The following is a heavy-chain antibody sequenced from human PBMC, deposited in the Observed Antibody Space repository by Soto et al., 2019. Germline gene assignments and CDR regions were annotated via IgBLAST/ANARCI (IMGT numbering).Heavy chain of an antibody. CDR2: TYYGSEWFN. CDR1: GDSISNERAG. Sequence: QVQLQQSGPVLLKPSQTLSLTCVISGDSISNERAGWNWVRQSPSRGREWLGRTYYGSEWFNDYEHSVRTRLIFNPDTSKSQFYLWFTAAAPDDTAVYYCARGLVAPLPTLDYWGPGPRAPFSS. CDR3: ARGLVAPLPTLDY. V-gene: IGHV6-1*01. D-gene: IGHD5-12*01. J-gene: IGHJ4*02.